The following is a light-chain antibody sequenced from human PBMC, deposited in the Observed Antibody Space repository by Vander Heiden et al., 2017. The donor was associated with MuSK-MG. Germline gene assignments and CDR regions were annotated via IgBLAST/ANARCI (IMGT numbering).Light chain of an antibody. Sequence: QSVLAQPPSASGTPGQRVTISCSGGGSNIGSNTVSWYPRIPGTAPRLLIYTDNQRPSGVPDRFSGSKSGTSASLAISGLQSDDEADYYCAACDDSLNGPVFGGGTKLTVL. CDR2: TDN. CDR1: GSNIGSNT. V-gene: IGLV1-44*01. J-gene: IGLJ3*02. CDR3: AACDDSLNGPV.